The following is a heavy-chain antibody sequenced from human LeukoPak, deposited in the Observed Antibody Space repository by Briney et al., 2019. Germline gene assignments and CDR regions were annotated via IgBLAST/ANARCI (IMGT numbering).Heavy chain of an antibody. CDR1: GCSISSSNYY. CDR3: ARRPYYYGSAHFDY. D-gene: IGHD3-10*01. Sequence: SETLSLTCTVSGCSISSSNYYWGCIRQPPGKGLECIGSIYYSGSTYYNPSLKSRVTISVDTSKNQFSLKLSSVTAADTAVYYCARRPYYYGSAHFDYWGQGTLVTVSS. V-gene: IGHV4-39*01. J-gene: IGHJ4*02. CDR2: IYYSGST.